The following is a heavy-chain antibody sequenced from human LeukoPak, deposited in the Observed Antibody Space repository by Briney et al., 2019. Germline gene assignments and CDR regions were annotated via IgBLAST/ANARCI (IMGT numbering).Heavy chain of an antibody. Sequence: SETLSLTCTVSGGSISSYYWSWIRQPAGKGLEWIGRIYTSGSTNYNPSLKSRVTISVDKSKNQFSLKLSSVTAADTAVYYCARGLGVVVPAAKVYWGQGTLVTVSS. V-gene: IGHV4-4*07. J-gene: IGHJ4*02. D-gene: IGHD2-2*01. CDR3: ARGLGVVVPAAKVY. CDR1: GGSISSYY. CDR2: IYTSGST.